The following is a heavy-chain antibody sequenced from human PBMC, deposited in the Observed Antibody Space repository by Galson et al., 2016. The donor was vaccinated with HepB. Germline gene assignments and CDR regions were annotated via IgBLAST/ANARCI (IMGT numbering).Heavy chain of an antibody. D-gene: IGHD3-10*01. J-gene: IGHJ4*02. CDR1: GFTFSTYT. CDR2: ITGSPLSA. V-gene: IGHV3-23*01. Sequence: SLRLSCAASGFTFSTYTMTWVRQAPGQGLEWVSSITGSPLSAFYADSVRGRFAISRDNSKNTLSLQMDSLRAEDTAVYYCAKDRQVTYWGQGTLVPVSS. CDR3: AKDRQVTY.